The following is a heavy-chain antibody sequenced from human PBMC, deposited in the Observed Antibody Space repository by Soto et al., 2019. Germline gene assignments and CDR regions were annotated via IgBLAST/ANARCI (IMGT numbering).Heavy chain of an antibody. CDR2: IIPIFGTA. V-gene: IGHV1-69*13. D-gene: IGHD6-6*01. CDR3: ARDRDEQLGPYFDY. CDR1: GGTFSSYA. J-gene: IGHJ4*02. Sequence: SVKVSCKASGGTFSSYAISWVRQAPGRGLEWMGGIIPIFGTANYAQKFQGRVTFTADESTSTAYMELSSLRSEDTAGYYCARDRDEQLGPYFDYWGQGTLVTVSS.